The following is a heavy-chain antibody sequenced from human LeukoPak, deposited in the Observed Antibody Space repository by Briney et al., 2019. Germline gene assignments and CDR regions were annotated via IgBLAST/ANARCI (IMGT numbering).Heavy chain of an antibody. J-gene: IGHJ5*02. V-gene: IGHV5-51*01. Sequence: GESLKISCKGSGYNFKNYWIGWVRQLPGKGLEWMGIIYPGDSDTRYSPSFQGQVTISADKSITTAYLQWSSLKASDTAMYYCANIQLWSDYNWFDPWGQGTLVTVSS. CDR2: IYPGDSDT. D-gene: IGHD5-18*01. CDR3: ANIQLWSDYNWFDP. CDR1: GYNFKNYW.